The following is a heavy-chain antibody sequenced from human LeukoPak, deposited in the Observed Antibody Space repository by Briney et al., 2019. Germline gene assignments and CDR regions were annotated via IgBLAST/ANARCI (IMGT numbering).Heavy chain of an antibody. CDR3: ARDIMGGVTTGNYMDV. V-gene: IGHV3-48*01. CDR2: ISSSRSTI. J-gene: IGHJ6*03. Sequence: GVSLRLSCAASGFTLSSYSVNCVRQSPGRGLEWVSYISSSRSTIFYADSVEGRFTISRDNAKNSLYLQMNSLRADDSAVYYCARDIMGGVTTGNYMDVWGKGTTVTVSS. CDR1: GFTLSSYS. D-gene: IGHD4-11*01.